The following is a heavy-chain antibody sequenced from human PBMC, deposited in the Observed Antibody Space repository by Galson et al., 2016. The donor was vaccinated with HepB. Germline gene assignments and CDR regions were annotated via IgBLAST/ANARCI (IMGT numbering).Heavy chain of an antibody. D-gene: IGHD2-15*01. J-gene: IGHJ5*02. Sequence: SLRLSCAASGFTFSTYAMSWVRQAPGKGLEWVSLISGSGSSTLYADSVKGRFTIYRDNSKNTLYLQMNSLRAEDTAVYYCAKRYCSGGSCYHVDHWGQGTLVTVSS. CDR1: GFTFSTYA. CDR2: ISGSGSST. V-gene: IGHV3-23*01. CDR3: AKRYCSGGSCYHVDH.